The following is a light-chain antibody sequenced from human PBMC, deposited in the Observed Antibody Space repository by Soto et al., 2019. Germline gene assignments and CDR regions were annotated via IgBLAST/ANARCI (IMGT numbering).Light chain of an antibody. CDR2: WAS. J-gene: IGKJ5*01. CDR1: QSVLYSSNNKNY. V-gene: IGKV4-1*01. CDR3: QQYYNTPIT. Sequence: DIVMTQSPDSLAVSLGERATINCKSSQSVLYSSNNKNYLAWYHQKPGQPPKLLIYWASTRESGVPDRFSGSGSGTDFTLTISSLQAEDVAVYYCQQYYNTPITFGQGTRLEIK.